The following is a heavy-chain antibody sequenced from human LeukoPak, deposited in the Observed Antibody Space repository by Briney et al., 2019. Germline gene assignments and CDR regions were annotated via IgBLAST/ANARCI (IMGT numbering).Heavy chain of an antibody. Sequence: GGSLRLSCAASGFTFSSYAMSWVRQAPGKGLEWVSAISGSGGSTYYADSVKGRFTISRDNSKNTLYLQMNSLRAEDTAVYYCAKVLGYYDILGTPLDYWGQGTLVTVSS. CDR2: ISGSGGST. CDR1: GFTFSSYA. J-gene: IGHJ4*02. V-gene: IGHV3-23*01. D-gene: IGHD3-9*01. CDR3: AKVLGYYDILGTPLDY.